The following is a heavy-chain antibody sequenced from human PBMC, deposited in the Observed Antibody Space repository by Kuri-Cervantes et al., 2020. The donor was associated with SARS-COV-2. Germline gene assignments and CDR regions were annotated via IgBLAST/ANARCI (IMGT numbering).Heavy chain of an antibody. CDR2: ISSSSSYI. CDR1: GFTFSSYS. D-gene: IGHD2-8*02. V-gene: IGHV3-21*01. J-gene: IGHJ4*02. Sequence: GGSLRPSCAASGFTFSSYSMNWVRQAPGKGLEWVSSISSSSSYIYYADSVKGRFTISRDNAKNSLYLQMNSLRAEDTAVYYCARDFVHCTGGVFPLDYWGQGTLVTVSS. CDR3: ARDFVHCTGGVFPLDY.